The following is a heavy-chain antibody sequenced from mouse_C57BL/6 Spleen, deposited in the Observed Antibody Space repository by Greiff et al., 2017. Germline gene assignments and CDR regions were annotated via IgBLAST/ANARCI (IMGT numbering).Heavy chain of an antibody. J-gene: IGHJ2*01. CDR1: GYTFTSYW. D-gene: IGHD1-1*01. Sequence: VQLKQPGAELVMPGASVKLSCKASGYTFTSYWMHWVKQRPGQGLEWIGEIDPSDSYTNYNQKFKGKSTLTVDKSSSTAYMQLSSLTSEDSAVYYCARSLYYYGTFDYWGQGTTLTVSS. CDR3: ARSLYYYGTFDY. CDR2: IDPSDSYT. V-gene: IGHV1-69*01.